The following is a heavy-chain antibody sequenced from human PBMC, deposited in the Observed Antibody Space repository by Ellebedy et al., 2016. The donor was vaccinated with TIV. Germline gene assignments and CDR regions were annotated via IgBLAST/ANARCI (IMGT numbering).Heavy chain of an antibody. J-gene: IGHJ4*02. V-gene: IGHV1-2*02. CDR1: GYTFTEYY. CDR2: INPNSGDT. Sequence: ASVKVSCXASGYTFTEYYIHWVREAPGEGLEWMGWINPNSGDTKYAQKFQGRVTMTRDTSINTAYMELSRLRSEDTAVYYCARVMSPRPLPQNDYWGQGTLVTVSS. CDR3: ARVMSPRPLPQNDY.